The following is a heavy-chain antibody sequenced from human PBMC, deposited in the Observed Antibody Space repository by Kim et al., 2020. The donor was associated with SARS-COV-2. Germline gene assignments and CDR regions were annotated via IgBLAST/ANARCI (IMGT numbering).Heavy chain of an antibody. D-gene: IGHD3-10*01. CDR1: GGSFNEYY. CDR2: INHSGST. V-gene: IGHV4-34*01. CDR3: ARGYGESRRYY. J-gene: IGHJ4*02. Sequence: SETLSLTCAVYGGSFNEYYWTWIRQPPGKGLEWIGEINHSGSTNYNPSLKSRVSISVDTSKNQFSLELTSVTAADTAVYYCARGYGESRRYYWCQGNLVT.